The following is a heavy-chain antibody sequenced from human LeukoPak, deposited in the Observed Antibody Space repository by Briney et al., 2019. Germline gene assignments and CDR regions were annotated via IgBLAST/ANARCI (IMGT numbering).Heavy chain of an antibody. CDR2: INHSGST. Sequence: PSETLSLTCAVYGGSFSGYYWGWIRQPPGKGLEWIGEINHSGSTNYNPSLKSRVTISVDTSKNQFSLKLSSVTAADTAVYYCARGIRYCSGGSCYGSKYYFDYWGQGTLVTVSS. J-gene: IGHJ4*02. CDR1: GGSFSGYY. V-gene: IGHV4-34*01. D-gene: IGHD2-15*01. CDR3: ARGIRYCSGGSCYGSKYYFDY.